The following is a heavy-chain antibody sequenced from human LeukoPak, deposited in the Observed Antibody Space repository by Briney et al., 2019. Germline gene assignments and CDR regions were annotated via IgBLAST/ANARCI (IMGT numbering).Heavy chain of an antibody. J-gene: IGHJ3*02. Sequence: ASVKVSCKASGYTFTGYYIHWVRQAPGQGLEWMGWINPNSGGTNYAQKFQARVTMTRDTSLSTAYMDLSRLRSDDTAVYYCARVIWGAVAFDIWGQGTMVIVSS. CDR3: ARVIWGAVAFDI. D-gene: IGHD3-16*01. V-gene: IGHV1-2*02. CDR1: GYTFTGYY. CDR2: INPNSGGT.